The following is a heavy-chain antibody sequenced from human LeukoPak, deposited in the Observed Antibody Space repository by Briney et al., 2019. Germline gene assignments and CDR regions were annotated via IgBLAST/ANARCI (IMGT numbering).Heavy chain of an antibody. CDR2: IRSKAYGGTT. CDR1: GFTFSNAW. V-gene: IGHV3-49*04. CDR3: RREALYYYDSSGWSY. D-gene: IGHD3-22*01. Sequence: GGSLRLSCAASGFTFSNAWMSWVRQAPGKGLEWVGFIRSKAYGGTTEYAASVKGRFTISRDDSKSIAYLQMNSLKTEDTAVYYCRREALYYYDSSGWSYWGQGTLVTVSS. J-gene: IGHJ4*02.